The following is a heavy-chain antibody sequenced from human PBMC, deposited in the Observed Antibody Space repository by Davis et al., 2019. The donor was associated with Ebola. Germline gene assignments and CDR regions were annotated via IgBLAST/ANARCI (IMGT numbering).Heavy chain of an antibody. CDR3: ARPSCSSNSCPSEY. CDR1: GFTFSSYG. Sequence: PGGSLRLSCAASGFTFSSYGMHWVRQAPGKGLEWVAVISYDGSNKYYADSVKGRFTISRDNAKNSLYLQMNSLRAEDTAVYFCARPSCSSNSCPSEYWGQGTLVTVSS. CDR2: ISYDGSNK. V-gene: IGHV3-30*03. D-gene: IGHD2-2*01. J-gene: IGHJ4*02.